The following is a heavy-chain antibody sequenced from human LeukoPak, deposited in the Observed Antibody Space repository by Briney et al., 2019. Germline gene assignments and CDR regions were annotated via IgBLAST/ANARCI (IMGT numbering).Heavy chain of an antibody. CDR3: ARGPGYCSSTSCYTPWFDP. V-gene: IGHV4-34*01. D-gene: IGHD2-2*02. J-gene: IGHJ5*02. CDR2: INHSGST. CDR1: GGSFSGYY. Sequence: SETLSLTCAVYGGSFSGYYWSWIRQPPGKGLEWIGEINHSGSTNYNPSLKSRVTISVDTSKNQFSLKLSSVTAADTAVYYCARGPGYCSSTSCYTPWFDPWGQGTLVTVSS.